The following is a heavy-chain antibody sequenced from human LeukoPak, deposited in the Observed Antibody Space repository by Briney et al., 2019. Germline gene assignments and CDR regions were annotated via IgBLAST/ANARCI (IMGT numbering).Heavy chain of an antibody. CDR2: IYSGGST. J-gene: IGHJ4*02. Sequence: PGGSLRLSCAASGFTVSSNYMSWVRQAPGKGLEWVSVIYSGGSTYYADSVKGRFTISRDNAKNSLYLQMNSLRAEDTAVYYCAGDYGDPYYFDYWGQGALVTVSS. V-gene: IGHV3-53*01. D-gene: IGHD4-17*01. CDR3: AGDYGDPYYFDY. CDR1: GFTVSSNY.